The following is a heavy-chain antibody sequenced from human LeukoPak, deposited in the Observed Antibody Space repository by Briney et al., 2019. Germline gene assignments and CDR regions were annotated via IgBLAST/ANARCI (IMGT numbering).Heavy chain of an antibody. V-gene: IGHV4-34*01. CDR2: INHSGST. Sequence: SETLSLTCAVYGGSFSGYYWSWIRQPPGKGLEWIGEINHSGSTNYDPSLKSRVTISVDTSKNQFSLKLSSVTAADTAVYYCARGARGWYLRYWGQGTLVTVSS. D-gene: IGHD6-19*01. J-gene: IGHJ4*02. CDR3: ARGARGWYLRY. CDR1: GGSFSGYY.